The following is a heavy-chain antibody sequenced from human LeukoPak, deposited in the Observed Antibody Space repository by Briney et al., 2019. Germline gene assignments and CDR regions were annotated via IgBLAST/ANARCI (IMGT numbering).Heavy chain of an antibody. CDR2: ISGDGGDT. J-gene: IGHJ4*02. Sequence: PGGSLRLSCAASGFTFHDYAMHWVRQVPGKGLEWVSLISGDGGDTYYADSVKGRFAISRDNSKNSLYLQMDGLRDEDTALYYCAKVGESSGGYYSFDYWGQGILVTVSS. V-gene: IGHV3-43*02. CDR3: AKVGESSGGYYSFDY. CDR1: GFTFHDYA. D-gene: IGHD3-22*01.